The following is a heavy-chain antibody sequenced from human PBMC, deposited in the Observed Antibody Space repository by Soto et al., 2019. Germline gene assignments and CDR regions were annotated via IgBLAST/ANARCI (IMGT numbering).Heavy chain of an antibody. J-gene: IGHJ6*02. V-gene: IGHV4-61*01. D-gene: IGHD3-10*01. CDR2: IYYSGSA. Sequence: SETLSLTCTVSGDSVTSVSDCWSWIRQPPGKGLEWIGYIYYSGSADYNPSLGSRVTISIDTSRNQFSLKLTSVTAADTAVYYCARGVGFGYYYYHMDLWGQGTTVTVPS. CDR3: ARGVGFGYYYYHMDL. CDR1: GDSVTSVSDC.